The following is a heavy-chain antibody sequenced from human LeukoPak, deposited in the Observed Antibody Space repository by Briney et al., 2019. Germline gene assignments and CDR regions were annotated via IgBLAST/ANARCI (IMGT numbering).Heavy chain of an antibody. CDR3: ARAPPIAAAGGVDS. CDR2: IYYSGST. Sequence: SETLSLTCTVSGGSISSYYWSWIRQPPGKGLEWIGYIYYSGSTNYNPSLKSRVTISVDTSKNQFSLKLSSVTAADTAVYYCARAPPIAAAGGVDSWGQGTLVTISS. CDR1: GGSISSYY. V-gene: IGHV4-59*01. D-gene: IGHD6-13*01. J-gene: IGHJ4*02.